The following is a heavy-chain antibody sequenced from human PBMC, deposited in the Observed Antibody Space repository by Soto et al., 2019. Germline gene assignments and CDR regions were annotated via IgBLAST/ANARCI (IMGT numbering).Heavy chain of an antibody. CDR2: IYYSGST. Sequence: SETLSVTCAISSGSISSSNWWSWVRQHPGKGLEWIGYIYYSGSTYYNPSLKSRVTISVDTSKNQFSLKLSSVTAADTAVHYCARGGTIFGVAPGWFDPWGQGTLVTVSS. CDR3: ARGGTIFGVAPGWFDP. D-gene: IGHD3-3*01. V-gene: IGHV4-31*11. J-gene: IGHJ5*02. CDR1: SGSISSSNW.